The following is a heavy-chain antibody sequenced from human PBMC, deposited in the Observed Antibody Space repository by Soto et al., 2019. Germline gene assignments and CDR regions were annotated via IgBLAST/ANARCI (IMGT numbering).Heavy chain of an antibody. CDR3: THGNRYFQH. CDR1: GFSLSTSGVG. J-gene: IGHJ1*01. V-gene: IGHV2-5*02. CDR2: IFWDEDK. Sequence: QITLKESGPTVVKPTQTLTLTCTFSGFSLSTSGVGVGWIRQPPGKALEWLALIFWDEDKRFSPSLKSRLTITKDTSENQVVLTMTNVDPVYTATYYCTHGNRYFQHWGQGTLVTVSS.